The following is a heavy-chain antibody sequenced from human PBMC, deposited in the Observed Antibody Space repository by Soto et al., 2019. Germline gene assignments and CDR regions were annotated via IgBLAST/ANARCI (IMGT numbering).Heavy chain of an antibody. CDR3: ARASPLDASSGMAPPLSYYYYGMDV. D-gene: IGHD6-13*01. J-gene: IGHJ6*02. CDR2: INPNSGGT. Sequence: GASVKVSCKASGYTFTGYYMHWVRQAPGQGLEWMGWINPNSGGTNYAQKNKSWVTMTRDTSISTAYMEQSRLRSDDTDEFYCARASPLDASSGMAPPLSYYYYGMDVWGQGTTVTVSS. V-gene: IGHV1-2*04. CDR1: GYTFTGYY.